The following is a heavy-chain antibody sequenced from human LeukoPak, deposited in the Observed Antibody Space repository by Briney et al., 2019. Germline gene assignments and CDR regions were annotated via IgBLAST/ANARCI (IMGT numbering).Heavy chain of an antibody. D-gene: IGHD3-22*01. CDR3: ARGDYYDSSGYELGGY. CDR1: GHTFTSYG. Sequence: ASVKVSCKASGHTFTSYGISWVRQAPGQGLEWMGWISAYNGNTNYAQKLQGRVTMTTDTSTSTAYMELRSLRSDDTAVYYCARGDYYDSSGYELGGYWGQGTLVTVSS. V-gene: IGHV1-18*01. J-gene: IGHJ4*02. CDR2: ISAYNGNT.